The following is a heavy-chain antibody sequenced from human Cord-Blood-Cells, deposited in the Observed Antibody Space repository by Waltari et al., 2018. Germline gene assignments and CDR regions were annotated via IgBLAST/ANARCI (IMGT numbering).Heavy chain of an antibody. CDR1: GGSISSSSYY. CDR2: IYYSGST. V-gene: IGHV4-39*01. Sequence: QLQLQESGPGLVKPSETLSLTCTVSGGSISSSSYYWGWIRQPPGKGLEWIGSIYYSGSTYYNPSLKSRVTISVDTSKNQFSLKLSSVTAADTAVYYCALYDYSNYNTGTTFNDAFDIWGQGTMVTVSS. CDR3: ALYDYSNYNTGTTFNDAFDI. J-gene: IGHJ3*02. D-gene: IGHD4-4*01.